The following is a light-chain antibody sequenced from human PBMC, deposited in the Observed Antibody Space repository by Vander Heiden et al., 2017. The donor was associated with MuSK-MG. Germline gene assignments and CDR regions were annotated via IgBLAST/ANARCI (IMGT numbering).Light chain of an antibody. V-gene: IGLV2-8*01. Sequence: QSPPTHPPSASGSPGQSVTFSCTGYSSDVGGYDFVSWYQQHPGSAPNLMIYEVRQRPSGVPVRFSGSKSGNTASLAVSGLQPDDEADYYCSSYAGNDRWVFGGGTKLTVL. J-gene: IGLJ2*01. CDR3: SSYAGNDRWV. CDR2: EVR. CDR1: SSDVGGYDF.